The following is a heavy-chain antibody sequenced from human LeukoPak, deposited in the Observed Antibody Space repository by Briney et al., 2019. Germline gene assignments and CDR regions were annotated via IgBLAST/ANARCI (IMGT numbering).Heavy chain of an antibody. V-gene: IGHV3-74*01. CDR1: GIIFSNYW. CDR3: ARVGGSYYYYYYYMDV. CDR2: INRDGSST. D-gene: IGHD1-26*01. J-gene: IGHJ6*03. Sequence: GGSLRLSCAASGIIFSNYWMHWVRQAPGKGLVWVSRINRDGSSTSYADSVKGRFTISRDNAKNSLYLQMNSLRAEDTAVYCCARVGGSYYYYYYYMDVWGKGTTVTISS.